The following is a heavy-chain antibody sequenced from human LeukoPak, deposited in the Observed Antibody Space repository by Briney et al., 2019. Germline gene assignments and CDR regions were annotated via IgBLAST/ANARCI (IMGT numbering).Heavy chain of an antibody. CDR2: ISFNSDNT. J-gene: IGHJ4*02. CDR3: ARDWGSIKVIADY. D-gene: IGHD7-27*01. V-gene: IGHV1-18*01. CDR1: GYTFTSYG. Sequence: GASVNVSCKATGYTFTSYGISWVRQAPGQGLEWMGWISFNSDNTNYAQKLQGRVTMTTDTSTSTAYMELRSLRSDDTALYFCARDWGSIKVIADYWGQGTLVTVSS.